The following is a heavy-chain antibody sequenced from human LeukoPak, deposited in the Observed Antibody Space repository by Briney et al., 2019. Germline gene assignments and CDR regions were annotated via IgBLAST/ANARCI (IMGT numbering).Heavy chain of an antibody. Sequence: PSETLSLTCTVSGGSISSYYWSWIRQPAGKGLEWIGRIFTSGSTNYNPSLKSRVTISLDTSKNQFSLKLSSVTAADTAVYYCARRTYYGSGNPFDFWGQGTLVTVSS. CDR3: ARRTYYGSGNPFDF. D-gene: IGHD3-10*01. CDR2: IFTSGST. CDR1: GGSISSYY. V-gene: IGHV4-4*07. J-gene: IGHJ4*02.